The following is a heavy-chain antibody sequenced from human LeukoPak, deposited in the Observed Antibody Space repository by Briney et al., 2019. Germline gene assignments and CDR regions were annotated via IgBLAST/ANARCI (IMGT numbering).Heavy chain of an antibody. CDR3: AKLTGSGNALRYYGMDV. V-gene: IGHV3-23*01. CDR2: VSGSTGSTT. D-gene: IGHD3-10*01. CDR1: GFTFAGFA. Sequence: GGSLRLSCVASGFTFAGFAITWVRQAPGKGLEWVSTVSGSTGSTTYYADSVKGRFTISRDGSRNTLYLQMSSLRGEDTALYYCAKLTGSGNALRYYGMDVWGQGTTVTVSS. J-gene: IGHJ6*02.